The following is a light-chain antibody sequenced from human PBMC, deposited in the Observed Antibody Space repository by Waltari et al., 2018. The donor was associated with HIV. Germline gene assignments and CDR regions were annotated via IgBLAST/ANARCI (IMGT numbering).Light chain of an antibody. J-gene: IGLJ1*01. CDR3: QSYDSTLSGPRV. Sequence: QSVLTQPPSVSGAPGQGVTISCTGSSSNIGAGYDVHWYRHLPGTAPKLLIHENNKRPSGVPDRFSGSRSGTSASLAISGLQADDEAEYYCQSYDSTLSGPRVFGTGTKVTVL. CDR1: SSNIGAGYD. CDR2: ENN. V-gene: IGLV1-40*01.